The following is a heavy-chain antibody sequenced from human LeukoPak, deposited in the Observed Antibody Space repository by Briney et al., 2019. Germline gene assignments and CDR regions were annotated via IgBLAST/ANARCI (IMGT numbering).Heavy chain of an antibody. J-gene: IGHJ4*02. V-gene: IGHV3-48*02. CDR2: ISSSSTI. CDR3: AGGLGYCSSTSCYSDY. Sequence: GGSLRLSCAASGFTFSSYSMNWVRQAPGKGLEWVSYISSSSTIYYADSVKGRFTISRDNAKNSLYLQMNSLRDEDTAVYYCAGGLGYCSSTSCYSDYWGQGTLVTVSS. D-gene: IGHD2-2*02. CDR1: GFTFSSYS.